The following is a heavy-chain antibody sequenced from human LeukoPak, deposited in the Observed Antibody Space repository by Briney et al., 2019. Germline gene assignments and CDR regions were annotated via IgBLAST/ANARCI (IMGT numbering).Heavy chain of an antibody. V-gene: IGHV3-74*01. D-gene: IGHD2-2*01. Sequence: GGSLRLSCAASGFTFSSYWMHWVRQAPGKGLVWVSRINSDGSSTSYAGSVKGRFTISRDNAKNTLYLQMNSLRADDTAVYYCARDPGPAGWFDYWGQGTLVTVSS. CDR3: ARDPGPAGWFDY. J-gene: IGHJ4*02. CDR2: INSDGSST. CDR1: GFTFSSYW.